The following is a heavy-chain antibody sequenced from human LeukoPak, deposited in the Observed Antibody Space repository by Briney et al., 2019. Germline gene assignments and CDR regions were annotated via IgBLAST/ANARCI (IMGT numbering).Heavy chain of an antibody. CDR3: ARDSSTTVTGAFDI. D-gene: IGHD4-17*01. CDR2: IWYHGSNK. CDR1: GFTFSRYG. J-gene: IGHJ3*02. V-gene: IGHV3-33*01. Sequence: GGSLRLSCGASGFTFSRYGMHWVRQAPGKGLEWVAIIWYHGSNKYYADSVKGRFTISRDNSKNTLYLQMNSLRAEDTAVYYCARDSSTTVTGAFDIWGQGTMVTVSS.